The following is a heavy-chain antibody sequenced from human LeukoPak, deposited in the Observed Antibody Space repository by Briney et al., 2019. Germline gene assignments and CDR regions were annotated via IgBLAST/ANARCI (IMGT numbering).Heavy chain of an antibody. J-gene: IGHJ4*02. D-gene: IGHD6-19*01. CDR1: GGSFSGYY. V-gene: IGHV4-34*01. CDR3: ARLRYSSGWCVDY. Sequence: SETLSLTCAVYGGSFSGYYWSWIRQPPGKGLEWIGEINHSGSTNYNPFLKSRVTISVDTSKNQFSLKLSSVTAADTAVYYCARLRYSSGWCVDYWGQGTLVTVSS. CDR2: INHSGST.